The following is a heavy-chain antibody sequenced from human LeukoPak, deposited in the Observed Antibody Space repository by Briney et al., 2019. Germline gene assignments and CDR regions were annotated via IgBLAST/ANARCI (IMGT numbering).Heavy chain of an antibody. CDR3: ARRSPRGALDY. V-gene: IGHV4-59*08. Sequence: SETLSLTCTVSGGPISSYYWSWIRQPPGKGLEWIGYIYYSGSTNYNPSLKSRVTISVDTSKNQFSLKLNSVTAADTAVYYCARRSPRGALDYWGQGTLVTVSS. J-gene: IGHJ4*02. CDR1: GGPISSYY. D-gene: IGHD1-26*01. CDR2: IYYSGST.